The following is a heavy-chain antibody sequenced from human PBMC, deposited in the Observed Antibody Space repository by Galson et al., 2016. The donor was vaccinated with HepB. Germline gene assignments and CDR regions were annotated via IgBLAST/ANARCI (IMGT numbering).Heavy chain of an antibody. Sequence: SLRLSCAASGFSFSSDWMIWVRQAPGEGLEWVANINQDGSEKYYVDSVKGRFTISRDNAKNSLYLQMNSLRVEDTAVYYCARDPSLYCSGGRCYGVDYWGQGTLVTVSS. J-gene: IGHJ4*02. CDR1: GFSFSSDW. CDR3: ARDPSLYCSGGRCYGVDY. V-gene: IGHV3-7*01. D-gene: IGHD2-15*01. CDR2: INQDGSEK.